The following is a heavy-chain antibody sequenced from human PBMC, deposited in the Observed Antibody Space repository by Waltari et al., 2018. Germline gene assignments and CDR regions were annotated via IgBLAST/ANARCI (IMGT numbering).Heavy chain of an antibody. CDR2: ISASNGNT. V-gene: IGHV1-18*01. CDR3: ARWTVVVAATEADYYYGMDV. J-gene: IGHJ6*02. CDR1: GYTFTSYG. D-gene: IGHD2-15*01. Sequence: QVQLVQSGAEVKKPAASVKVSCKASGYTFTSYGISWVRQAPGHGLEWMGWISASNGNTNYAQKLQGRVTMTTDTSTSTAYMELRSLRSDDTAVYYCARWTVVVAATEADYYYGMDVWGQGTTVTVSS.